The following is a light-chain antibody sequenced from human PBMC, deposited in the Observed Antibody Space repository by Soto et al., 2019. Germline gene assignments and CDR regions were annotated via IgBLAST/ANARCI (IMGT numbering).Light chain of an antibody. V-gene: IGKV3-15*01. CDR3: QQYYSWPLT. CDR2: GAS. J-gene: IGKJ4*01. CDR1: QSLTSY. Sequence: EIVMTQSPATLSVSPGERAALSCRASQSLTSYLAWFQQKPGQAPSLLIYGASTRATGIPDRFSGSGSGTEFTLTISSLQSEDFAVYFCQQYYSWPLTFGGGTKVEIK.